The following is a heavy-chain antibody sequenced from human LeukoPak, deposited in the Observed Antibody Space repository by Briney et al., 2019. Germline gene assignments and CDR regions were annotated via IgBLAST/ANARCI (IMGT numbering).Heavy chain of an antibody. CDR3: ARETVFAFDP. V-gene: IGHV1-8*01. Sequence: ASVKVSCKASGYTFTSLDINWVRQATGQGLEWMGWINPNSGNTGHAQQFQGRVTISRDTSASTAYMELSSLRSEDTAVYYCARETVFAFDPWGQGTLVTVSS. CDR2: INPNSGNT. J-gene: IGHJ5*02. CDR1: GYTFTSLD. D-gene: IGHD2-21*01.